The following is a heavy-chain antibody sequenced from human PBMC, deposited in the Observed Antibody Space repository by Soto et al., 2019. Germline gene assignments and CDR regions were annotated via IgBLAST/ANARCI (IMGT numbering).Heavy chain of an antibody. Sequence: QVQLVQSGAEVKKPGASVKVSCKASGYTFTSYNMHWVRQAPGQGLEWMGIINPSGDSTSYAQKFQGRVTMTRDTSTSTVYMELSSLRSEDTAMYYCARGGGYSYGYQYFDYWGQGTLVTVSS. D-gene: IGHD5-18*01. CDR3: ARGGGYSYGYQYFDY. CDR1: GYTFTSYN. V-gene: IGHV1-46*01. CDR2: INPSGDST. J-gene: IGHJ4*02.